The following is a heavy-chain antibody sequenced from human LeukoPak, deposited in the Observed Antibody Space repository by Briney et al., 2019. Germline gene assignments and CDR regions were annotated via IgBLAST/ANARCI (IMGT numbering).Heavy chain of an antibody. CDR3: ARDFRAAMVSDWFDP. CDR2: INPKSGGT. V-gene: IGHV1-2*02. Sequence: ASVKVSCKASGYTFTGYYIHWVRQVPGQGLEWMGWINPKSGGTNFAQKFQGRVTMTRDTSISTAYMELSRLRSDDTAVYYCARDFRAAMVSDWFDPWGQGTLVTVSS. D-gene: IGHD5-18*01. CDR1: GYTFTGYY. J-gene: IGHJ5*02.